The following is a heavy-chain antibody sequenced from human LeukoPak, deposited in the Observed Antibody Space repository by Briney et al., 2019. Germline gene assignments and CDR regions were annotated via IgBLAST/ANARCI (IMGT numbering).Heavy chain of an antibody. CDR3: ARVVVGATYNWFDP. V-gene: IGHV4-4*07. CDR2: IYTSGST. D-gene: IGHD1-26*01. J-gene: IGHJ5*02. Sequence: SETLSLTCTVSGGSISSYYWSWIRQPAGKGLEWIGRIYTSGSTNYNPSLKSRVTMPVDTSKNQFSLKLSSVTAADTAVYYCARVVVGATYNWFDPWGQGTLVTVSS. CDR1: GGSISSYY.